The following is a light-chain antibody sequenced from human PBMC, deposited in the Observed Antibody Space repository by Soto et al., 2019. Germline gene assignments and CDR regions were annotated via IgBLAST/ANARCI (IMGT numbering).Light chain of an antibody. CDR1: SSNIGSNY. CDR3: ATWDNSLRGPV. V-gene: IGLV1-47*01. Sequence: QSVLTQPPSASGTPGQWVTISCSGSSSNIGSNYVYWYQQLPGTAPKLLIYTNDQRPSGVPDRFSGSKSGTSASLAISGLRSEDETDYYCATWDNSLRGPVFGGGTKVTVL. J-gene: IGLJ3*02. CDR2: TND.